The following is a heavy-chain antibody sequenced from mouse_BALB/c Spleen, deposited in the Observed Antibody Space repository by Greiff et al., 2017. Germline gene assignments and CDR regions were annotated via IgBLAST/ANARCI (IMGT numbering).Heavy chain of an antibody. Sequence: VQLQQSGAELMKPGASVKISCKATGYTFSSYWIEWVKQRPGHGLEWIGEILPGSGSTNYNEKFKGKATFTADTSSNTAYMQLSSLTSEDSAVYYCARGGSNYAMDYWGQGTSVTVSS. V-gene: IGHV1-9*01. CDR1: GYTFSSYW. CDR3: ARGGSNYAMDY. CDR2: ILPGSGST. D-gene: IGHD1-1*02. J-gene: IGHJ4*01.